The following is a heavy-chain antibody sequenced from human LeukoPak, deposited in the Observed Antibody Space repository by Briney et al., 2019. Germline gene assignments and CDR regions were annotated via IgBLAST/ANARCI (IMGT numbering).Heavy chain of an antibody. CDR3: ARDGLIVVSAAIRSYYYMDV. J-gene: IGHJ6*03. CDR1: GFTFSDYY. CDR2: ISSSGSTT. V-gene: IGHV3-11*01. Sequence: GGSLRLSCAASGFTFSDYYMSWIRQAPGKGLEWVAYISSSGSTTYYADSGKGRFTISRDNPKKSMYLRMNSLRAEYTAVYFRARDGLIVVSAAIRSYYYMDVWGKGTTVTVSS. D-gene: IGHD2-2*01.